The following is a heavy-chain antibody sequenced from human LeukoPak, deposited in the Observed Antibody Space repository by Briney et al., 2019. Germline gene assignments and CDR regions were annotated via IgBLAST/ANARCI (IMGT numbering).Heavy chain of an antibody. V-gene: IGHV3-48*01. CDR2: ISSSSSTI. CDR1: GFTFSSYS. Sequence: GGSLRLSCAASGFTFSSYSMNWVRQAPGKGLEWVSSISSSSSTIYYADSVKGRFTISRDNAKNSLYLQMNSLRAEDTAVYYCAIVAIFGVVTEDYFDYWGQGTLVTVSS. CDR3: AIVAIFGVVTEDYFDY. J-gene: IGHJ4*02. D-gene: IGHD3-3*01.